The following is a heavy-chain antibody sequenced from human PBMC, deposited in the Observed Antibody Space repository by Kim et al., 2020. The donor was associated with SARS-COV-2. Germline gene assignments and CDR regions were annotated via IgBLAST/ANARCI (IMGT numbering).Heavy chain of an antibody. V-gene: IGHV1-2*02. CDR2: GT. J-gene: IGHJ4*02. CDR3: ARDGRITGTI. Sequence: GTNYAQKFQGRVTMTRDTSISTAYMELSRLRSDDTAVYYCARDGRITGTIWGQGTLVTVSS. D-gene: IGHD1-7*01.